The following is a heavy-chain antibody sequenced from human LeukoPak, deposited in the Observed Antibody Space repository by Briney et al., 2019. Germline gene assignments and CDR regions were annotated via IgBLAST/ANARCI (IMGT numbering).Heavy chain of an antibody. J-gene: IGHJ4*02. D-gene: IGHD4-17*01. CDR3: AKDRGARVRSIDY. Sequence: GGSLRLSCAASGFTFSSYGMHWVRQAPGKGLEWVAVISYDGSNKYYADSVKGRFTISRDNSKNTLYLQMNSLRAEDTAAYYCAKDRGARVRSIDYWGQGTLVTVSS. V-gene: IGHV3-30*18. CDR1: GFTFSSYG. CDR2: ISYDGSNK.